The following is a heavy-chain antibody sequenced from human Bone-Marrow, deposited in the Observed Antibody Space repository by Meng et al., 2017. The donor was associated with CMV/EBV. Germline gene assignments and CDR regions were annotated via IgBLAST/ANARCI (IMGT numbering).Heavy chain of an antibody. CDR1: GFTFSSYS. D-gene: IGHD3-22*01. Sequence: GGSLRLPCAASGFTFSSYSMNWVRQAPGKGLEWVSSISSSSSYIYYADSVKGRFTISRDNAKNSLYLQMNSLRAEDTAVYYCARDRSYYYDSSGSPSFFDYWGQGTLVTVSS. J-gene: IGHJ4*02. CDR3: ARDRSYYYDSSGSPSFFDY. CDR2: ISSSSSYI. V-gene: IGHV3-21*01.